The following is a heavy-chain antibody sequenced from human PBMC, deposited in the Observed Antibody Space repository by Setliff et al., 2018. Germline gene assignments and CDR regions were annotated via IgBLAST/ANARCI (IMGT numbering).Heavy chain of an antibody. J-gene: IGHJ5*02. CDR2: LSHSGST. D-gene: IGHD3-9*01. CDR3: ARGSGYYKNWFAP. CDR1: GASINNHF. Sequence: SETLSLTCTVSGASINNHFWSWIRQPPGKGLEWIGYLSHSGSTNYNPSLKSRVTMALDTTKNQISLKLSSVTAADTAVYYCARGSGYYKNWFAPWGQGTLVTVSS. V-gene: IGHV4-59*11.